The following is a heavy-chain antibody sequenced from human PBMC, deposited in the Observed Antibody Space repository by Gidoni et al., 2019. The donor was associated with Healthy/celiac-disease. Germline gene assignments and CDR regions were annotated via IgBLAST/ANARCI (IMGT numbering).Heavy chain of an antibody. J-gene: IGHJ4*02. CDR3: AKVMEFAYSSSPMDY. CDR2: ISWNSGII. D-gene: IGHD6-6*01. V-gene: IGHV3-9*01. CDR1: GSPFDHYD. Sequence: EVQLVESGGGLVQPVRSLELSFPASGSPFDHYDMHWVRQAPGKGLEWVSGISWNSGIIGYADSVKGRFSISRDNAKNYLSLQMNSLRDEDTAFYYCAKVMEFAYSSSPMDYWGQGTLVTVSS.